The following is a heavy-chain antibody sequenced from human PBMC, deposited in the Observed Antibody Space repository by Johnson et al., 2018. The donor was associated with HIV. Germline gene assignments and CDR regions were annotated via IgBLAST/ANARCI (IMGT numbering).Heavy chain of an antibody. J-gene: IGHJ3*02. D-gene: IGHD4-23*01. Sequence: VQLVVSGGGLVQPGGSLRLSCAASGFTVSSNYMSWVRQAPGKGLEWVSVIYSGGSTYYADSVKGRFTISRDNAKKSLYLQMHSLRVDDTAVYYCAKRATVVSGSPSDAFDIWGQGTMVTVSS. CDR3: AKRATVVSGSPSDAFDI. V-gene: IGHV3-66*04. CDR1: GFTVSSNY. CDR2: IYSGGST.